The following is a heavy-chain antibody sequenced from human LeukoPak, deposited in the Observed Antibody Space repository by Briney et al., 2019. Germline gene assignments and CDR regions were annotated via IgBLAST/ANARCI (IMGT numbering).Heavy chain of an antibody. CDR1: GYSFTNYW. Sequence: GESLKISCKGSGYSFTNYWMGWVRQMPGKGLEWMGIIYPGNSDARYSPSFKGQVTISVDKSISTAYLQWGSLKASDTAMYYCARARSYSDNSGYYFFDNWGQGTLVTVSS. V-gene: IGHV5-51*01. J-gene: IGHJ4*02. D-gene: IGHD3-22*01. CDR3: ARARSYSDNSGYYFFDN. CDR2: IYPGNSDA.